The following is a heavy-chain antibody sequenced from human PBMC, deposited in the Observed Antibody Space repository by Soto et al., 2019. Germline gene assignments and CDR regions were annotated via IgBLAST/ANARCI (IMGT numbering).Heavy chain of an antibody. CDR1: GGSISNYY. V-gene: IGHV4-4*07. Sequence: PSETLSLTCTVSGGSISNYYWSFIRQPAGKGLEWIGRLYPGGNTNYNSSLKSRVTMSVDTSKNQFSLNLRSMTAADTALYYCARGDSNGWYFDYWGQGTLVTVSS. J-gene: IGHJ4*02. D-gene: IGHD6-19*01. CDR3: ARGDSNGWYFDY. CDR2: LYPGGNT.